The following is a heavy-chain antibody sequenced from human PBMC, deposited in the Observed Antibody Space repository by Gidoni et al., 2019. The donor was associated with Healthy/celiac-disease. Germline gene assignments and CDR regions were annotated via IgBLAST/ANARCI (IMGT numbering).Heavy chain of an antibody. Sequence: QVQLVESGGGVVQPGRSLRLSCAASGFTFSSYGMHWVRQAPGKGLEWVAVISYDGSNKYYADSVKGRFTISRDNSKNTLYLQMNSLRAEDTAVYYCAGTTPLEDAFDIWGQGTMVTVSS. CDR3: AGTTPLEDAFDI. V-gene: IGHV3-30*03. CDR2: ISYDGSNK. J-gene: IGHJ3*02. D-gene: IGHD1-1*01. CDR1: GFTFSSYG.